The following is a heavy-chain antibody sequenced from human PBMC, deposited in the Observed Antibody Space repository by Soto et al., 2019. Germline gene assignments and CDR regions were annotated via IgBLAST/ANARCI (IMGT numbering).Heavy chain of an antibody. CDR1: GGSISSDY. J-gene: IGHJ3*02. CDR2: IHYGVST. D-gene: IGHD5-12*01. V-gene: IGHV4-59*08. Sequence: SETLSPTCTVSGGSISSDYWSWIRQPPGKGLEWIGYIHYGVSTNYNPSLKSRVTISVDTSKNQFSLKLSSVTAADTALYYCARLYSGYERNAFDIWGQGTMVTVSS. CDR3: ARLYSGYERNAFDI.